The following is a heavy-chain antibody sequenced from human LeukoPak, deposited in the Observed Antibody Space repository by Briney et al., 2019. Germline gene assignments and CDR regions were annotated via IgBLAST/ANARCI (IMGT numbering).Heavy chain of an antibody. V-gene: IGHV4-59*08. Sequence: PSETLSLTCTVSGGSIITYYWSWLRQPPGKGLEWIGYIYYSGTTNYNPSLKSRVTISVDTSKNQFSLKLSSVTAADTAVYYCARQAYSSGWYFDYWGQGTLVTVSS. CDR2: IYYSGTT. D-gene: IGHD6-19*01. CDR3: ARQAYSSGWYFDY. J-gene: IGHJ4*02. CDR1: GGSIITYY.